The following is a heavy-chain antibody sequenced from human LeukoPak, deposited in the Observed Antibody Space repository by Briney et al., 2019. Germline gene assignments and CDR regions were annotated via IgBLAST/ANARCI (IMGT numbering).Heavy chain of an antibody. J-gene: IGHJ4*02. V-gene: IGHV4-34*01. Sequence: SETLSLTCAVYGDSFSGYYWSWIRQPPGKGLEWIAEINHRGTTHYNPSLMSRVNISADTSKNHFSLNLDSVTAADTAVYYCARSWVGMYYPFYYFDYWGQGALVTVSS. D-gene: IGHD1-26*01. CDR3: ARSWVGMYYPFYYFDY. CDR2: INHRGTT. CDR1: GDSFSGYY.